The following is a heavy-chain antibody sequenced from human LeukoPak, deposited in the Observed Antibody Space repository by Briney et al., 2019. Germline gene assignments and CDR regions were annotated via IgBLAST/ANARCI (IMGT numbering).Heavy chain of an antibody. J-gene: IGHJ4*02. D-gene: IGHD4-23*01. CDR3: ARASHSPTTTVVTFDY. CDR1: GGSISSGGYY. CDR2: IYHSGST. Sequence: PSETLSLTCTVSGGSISSGGYYWSWIRQPPGKGLEWIGYIYHSGSTYYNPSLKSRVTISVDRSKNQFSLKLSSVTAADTAVYYCARASHSPTTTVVTFDYWGQGTLVTVSS. V-gene: IGHV4-30-2*01.